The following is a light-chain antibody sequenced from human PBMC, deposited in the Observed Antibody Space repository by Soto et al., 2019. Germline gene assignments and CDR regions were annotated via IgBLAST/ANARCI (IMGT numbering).Light chain of an antibody. Sequence: EIVLTQPPGPLSVSPGDSVTLSCRASQTVNNNYLAWSQQKPGQAPRLLIYGASTPATGTPARFSGSGSGTHFTLTVSRLEPEDFAVYYCQQYGGSAPWTFGPGTKVDMK. J-gene: IGKJ1*01. CDR3: QQYGGSAPWT. V-gene: IGKV3-20*01. CDR1: QTVNNNY. CDR2: GAS.